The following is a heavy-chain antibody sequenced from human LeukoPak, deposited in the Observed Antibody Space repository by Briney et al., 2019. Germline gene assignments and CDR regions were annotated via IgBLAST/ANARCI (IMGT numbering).Heavy chain of an antibody. CDR1: GGSFSGYY. J-gene: IGHJ3*02. CDR2: INHSGST. D-gene: IGHD5-12*01. V-gene: IGHV4-34*01. Sequence: SETLSLTCAVYGGSFSGYYWSWIRQPPGKGLEWIGEINHSGSTNYNPSLKSRVTISADTSKNQFSLKLTSVTAADTAVYYCARAGGYASPIGIWGQGTMVTVSS. CDR3: ARAGGYASPIGI.